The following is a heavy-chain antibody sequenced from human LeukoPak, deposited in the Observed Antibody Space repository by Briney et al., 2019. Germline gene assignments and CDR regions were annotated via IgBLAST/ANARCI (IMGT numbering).Heavy chain of an antibody. CDR2: MNQDGSAK. J-gene: IGHJ4*02. CDR1: GGTFSSYW. V-gene: IGHV3-7*02. D-gene: IGHD1-26*01. CDR3: ASDSGNYRTFDY. Sequence: GGSLRLSCAASGGTFSSYWMSWIRQAPGKGLEWVAHMNQDGSAKYYVDSVKGRFTISRDNAKNSLYLQMNSLRAEDTAVYFCASDSGNYRTFDYWGQGTLVTVSS.